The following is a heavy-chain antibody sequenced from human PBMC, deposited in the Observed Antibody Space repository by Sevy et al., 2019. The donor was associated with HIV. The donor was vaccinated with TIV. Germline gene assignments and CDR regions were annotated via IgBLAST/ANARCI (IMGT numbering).Heavy chain of an antibody. CDR1: GFTFSSYA. J-gene: IGHJ4*02. CDR2: ISGSGGST. CDR3: APHQRIQLWRFDY. V-gene: IGHV3-23*01. D-gene: IGHD5-18*01. Sequence: GGSLRLSCAASGFTFSSYAMSWVRQAPGKGLECVSAISGSGGSTYYADSVKGRFTISRDNSKNTLYLQMNSLRAEDTAVYYCAPHQRIQLWRFDYWGQGTLVTVSS.